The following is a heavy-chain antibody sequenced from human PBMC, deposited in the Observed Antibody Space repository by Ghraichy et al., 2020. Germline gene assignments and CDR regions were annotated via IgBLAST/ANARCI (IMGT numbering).Heavy chain of an antibody. D-gene: IGHD3-16*01. Sequence: LSLTCAASGFTVSSNYMSWVRQAPGKGLEWVSVIYSGGSTYYADSVKGRFTISRDNSKNTLYLQMNSLRAEDTAVYYCARERKGGGLDYWGQGTLVTVSS. CDR1: GFTVSSNY. J-gene: IGHJ4*02. V-gene: IGHV3-53*01. CDR3: ARERKGGGLDY. CDR2: IYSGGST.